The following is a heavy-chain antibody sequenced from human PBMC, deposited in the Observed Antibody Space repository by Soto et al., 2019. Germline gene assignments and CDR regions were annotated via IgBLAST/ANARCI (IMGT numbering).Heavy chain of an antibody. Sequence: WGSLRVSCASSVFTFSIYAMHWVRQAPGKGLEWVAVISYDGSNKYYADSVKGRFTISRDNSKNTLYLQMNSLRAEDTAVYYCAKLAVADRFDYWGQGTLVTVSS. CDR1: VFTFSIYA. D-gene: IGHD6-19*01. CDR2: ISYDGSNK. V-gene: IGHV3-30-3*01. J-gene: IGHJ4*02. CDR3: AKLAVADRFDY.